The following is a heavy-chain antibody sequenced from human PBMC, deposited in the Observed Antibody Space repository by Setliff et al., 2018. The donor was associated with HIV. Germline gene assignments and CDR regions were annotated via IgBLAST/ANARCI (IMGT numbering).Heavy chain of an antibody. CDR3: AARPGVDSNGYYDYYYVDV. V-gene: IGHV1-58*02. D-gene: IGHD3-22*01. CDR2: IVVGSGNT. J-gene: IGHJ6*03. Sequence: SVKVSCKPSGFNFSSSAKQWVRQARGRRLEWIGWIVVGSGNTNYAQKFEERVIITRDMSASTSYMELTNLRSDDTAVYYCAARPGVDSNGYYDYYYVDVWGKGTTVTVSS. CDR1: GFNFSSSA.